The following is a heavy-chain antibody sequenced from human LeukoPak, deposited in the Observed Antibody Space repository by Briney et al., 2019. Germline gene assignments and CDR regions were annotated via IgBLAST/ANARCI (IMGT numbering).Heavy chain of an antibody. CDR3: ARAESTEWELLVDY. D-gene: IGHD1-26*01. V-gene: IGHV1-69*04. CDR2: IIPILGIA. CDR1: GYTFSIYG. J-gene: IGHJ4*02. Sequence: GASVKVSCKASGYTFSIYGITWVRQAPGQGLEWMGRIIPILGIANYAQKFQGRVTITADKSTSTAYMELSSLRSEDTAVYYCARAESTEWELLVDYWDQGTLVTVSS.